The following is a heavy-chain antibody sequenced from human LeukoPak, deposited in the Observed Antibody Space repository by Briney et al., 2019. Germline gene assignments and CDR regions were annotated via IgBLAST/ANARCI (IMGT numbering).Heavy chain of an antibody. CDR3: ARDYPPY. CDR1: GFTFSSSW. CDR2: INTDGKTT. J-gene: IGHJ4*02. Sequence: GGSLRLSCAASGFTFSSSWMPWVRQAPGKGLVWVSRINTDGKTTTYADSVKGRFTISRDNTKNTLYLQMNSLSAEDTALYYCARDYPPYWGQGTLVTVSA. V-gene: IGHV3-74*01.